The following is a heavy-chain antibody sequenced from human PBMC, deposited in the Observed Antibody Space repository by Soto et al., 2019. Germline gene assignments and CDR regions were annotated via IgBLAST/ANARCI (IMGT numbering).Heavy chain of an antibody. CDR2: IKQDESEK. CDR1: GFSFSSYW. Sequence: EAQLEEPGGGLVQPGGSLRLSCAASGFSFSSYWMSWVRRAPGKGLEWVANIKQDESEKNYVDSVKGRFTISRDNAGNSLYLQMNNLRVEDTAVYFCARDRITRAPLGSFEYYYMDVWGRGTTVDVSS. V-gene: IGHV3-7*01. CDR3: ARDRITRAPLGSFEYYYMDV. J-gene: IGHJ6*03. D-gene: IGHD1-20*01.